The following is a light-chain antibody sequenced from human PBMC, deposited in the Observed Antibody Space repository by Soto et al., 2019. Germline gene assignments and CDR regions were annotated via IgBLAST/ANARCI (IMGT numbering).Light chain of an antibody. V-gene: IGLV2-14*01. CDR1: SSDVGGYNY. CDR2: EVS. J-gene: IGLJ1*01. CDR3: SSYTSSSSYV. Sequence: QSVLTQPASVSGSPGQSITISCTGTSSDVGGYNYVSWYQQHPGKAPKLMIYEVSNRPSGVSNRFSGSKSGNTASLTISGLQAEDEADYYCSSYTSSSSYVFGTGTTLTVL.